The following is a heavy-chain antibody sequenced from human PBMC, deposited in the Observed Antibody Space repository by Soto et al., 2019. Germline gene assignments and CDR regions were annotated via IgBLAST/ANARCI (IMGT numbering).Heavy chain of an antibody. D-gene: IGHD3-22*01. CDR1: GITISNYP. CDR3: VKDDGGYPSTAPH. J-gene: IGHJ1*01. Sequence: EVQLLESGGGLVQPGGSLRLSCAASGITISNYPMSWVRQAPGKGLDWVSGISGSGERTYYADSAKGRCTISKDISKNSLSLQLDNLGVEDTAVYFCVKDDGGYPSTAPHWGQGTLVTVSS. CDR2: ISGSGERT. V-gene: IGHV3-23*01.